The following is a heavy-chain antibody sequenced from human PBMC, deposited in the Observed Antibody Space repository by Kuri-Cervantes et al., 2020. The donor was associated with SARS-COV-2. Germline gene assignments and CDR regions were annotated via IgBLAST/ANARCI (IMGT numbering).Heavy chain of an antibody. CDR2: ISSKSSHR. V-gene: IGHV3-21*01. Sequence: ETLSLTCAASGFSFSSYSMNWVRQAPGKGLEWVSSISSKSSHRYYADSVKGRFTMSRDDGRNSLYLQMNSLRAEDTAVYYCARLDGIELWLRSLYYMDVWGKGTLVTVSS. D-gene: IGHD5-18*01. J-gene: IGHJ6*03. CDR1: GFSFSSYS. CDR3: ARLDGIELWLRSLYYMDV.